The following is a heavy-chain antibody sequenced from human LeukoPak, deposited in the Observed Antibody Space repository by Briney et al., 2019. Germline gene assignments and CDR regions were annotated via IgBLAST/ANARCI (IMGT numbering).Heavy chain of an antibody. CDR1: GGSISSDGYY. V-gene: IGHV4-30-2*01. Sequence: SETLSLTCSVSGGSISSDGYYWSWIRQPPGKGLEWIGYIYHSGSTYYNPSLKSRVTISVYRSKNQFSLKLISVTAADTAFYYCARIKEAAADILYFDYWGQGTLVTVSS. D-gene: IGHD6-13*01. CDR3: ARIKEAAADILYFDY. J-gene: IGHJ4*02. CDR2: IYHSGST.